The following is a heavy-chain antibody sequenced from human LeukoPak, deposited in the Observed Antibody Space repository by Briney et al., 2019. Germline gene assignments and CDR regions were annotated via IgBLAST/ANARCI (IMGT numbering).Heavy chain of an antibody. Sequence: SETLSLTCTVSGGSFTSSPYYWGWXRQPPXKGLEWIGTISYSGSTYYNPSLKSRLTISVDTSKTEVSLKLTSVTAADTAVYYCTREDPDNKDDAFDIWGPGTMVTVSS. CDR2: ISYSGST. CDR1: GGSFTSSPYY. D-gene: IGHD1-14*01. V-gene: IGHV4-39*02. CDR3: TREDPDNKDDAFDI. J-gene: IGHJ3*02.